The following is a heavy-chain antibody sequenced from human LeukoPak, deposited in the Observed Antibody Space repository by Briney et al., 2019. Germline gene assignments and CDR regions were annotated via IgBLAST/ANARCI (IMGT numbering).Heavy chain of an antibody. Sequence: SETLSLTCAVYGGSFSGYSWSWIRQPPGKGLEWIGEINHSGSTNYNPSLKSRVTISVDTSKNQFSLKLGPVTAADTAVYYCAGFSGGGRYYYYMDVWGKGTTVTVSS. CDR3: AGFSGGGRYYYYMDV. D-gene: IGHD2-15*01. CDR1: GGSFSGYS. CDR2: INHSGST. V-gene: IGHV4-34*01. J-gene: IGHJ6*03.